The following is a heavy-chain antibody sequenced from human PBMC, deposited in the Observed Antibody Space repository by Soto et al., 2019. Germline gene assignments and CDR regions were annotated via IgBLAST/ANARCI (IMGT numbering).Heavy chain of an antibody. CDR3: ASSAFGTYYYGMDV. J-gene: IGHJ6*02. CDR2: ISSSSSTI. V-gene: IGHV3-48*01. CDR1: GFTFSSYS. Sequence: PGGSLRLSCAASGFTFSSYSMNWVRQAPGKGLEWVSYISSSSSTIYYADSVKGRFTISRDNAKNSLYLQMNSLRAEDRAVYYCASSAFGTYYYGMDVWGQGTTVTVSS. D-gene: IGHD3-10*01.